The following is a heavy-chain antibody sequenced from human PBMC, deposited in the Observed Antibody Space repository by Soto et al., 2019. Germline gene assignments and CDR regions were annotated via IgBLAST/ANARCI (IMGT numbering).Heavy chain of an antibody. D-gene: IGHD3-16*01. CDR3: AHSILRPWGWAFDI. CDR2: IYWDDDK. V-gene: IGHV2-5*02. Sequence: QITLKESGPTLVKPTQTLTLTCTFSGFSLSTSGVGVGWIRQPPGKALEWLALIYWDDDKRYSPSLKSRLTINKDTPKNQVVLTMTNMDPVDTATYYCAHSILRPWGWAFDIWGQGTMVTVSS. CDR1: GFSLSTSGVG. J-gene: IGHJ3*02.